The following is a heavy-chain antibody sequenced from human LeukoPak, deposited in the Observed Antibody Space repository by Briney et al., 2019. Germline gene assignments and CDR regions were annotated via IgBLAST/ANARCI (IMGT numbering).Heavy chain of an antibody. CDR1: GASVSGKF. D-gene: IGHD3/OR15-3a*01. J-gene: IGHJ4*01. V-gene: IGHV4-59*02. Sequence: SETLSLTCTVSGASVSGKFWSWIRHSPGNGLEWIGLIYYSENTKFNPSLKSRVAMSIDTSKNQFSLSLNSVTTSDTAVYFCVGGGDWLPEYWGHGTQVVVSS. CDR3: VGGGDWLPEY. CDR2: IYYSENT.